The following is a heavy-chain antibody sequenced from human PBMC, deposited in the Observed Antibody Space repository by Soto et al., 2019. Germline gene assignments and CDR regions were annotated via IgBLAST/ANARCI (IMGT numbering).Heavy chain of an antibody. V-gene: IGHV4-4*07. J-gene: IGHJ6*04. CDR1: GDSINSYY. CDR2: IYTSGST. D-gene: IGHD3-3*01. CDR3: ARELMTYYDFWSGSNPAGMDV. Sequence: SETLSLTCTVSGDSINSYYWSWIRQPAGKGLEWIGRIYTSGSTNYNPSLKSRVTMSVDTSKNQFSLKLNSVTAADTAVYYCARELMTYYDFWSGSNPAGMDVWGKGPTVTVSS.